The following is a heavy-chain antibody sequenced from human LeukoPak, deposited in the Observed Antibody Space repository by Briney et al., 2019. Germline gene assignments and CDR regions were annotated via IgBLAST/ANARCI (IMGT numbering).Heavy chain of an antibody. J-gene: IGHJ6*02. Sequence: ASVNVSCKASGYTFTIYGISWVRQAPGQGLEWMGWISAYNGNTNYAQKLQGRVTMTTDTSTSTAYMELRSLRSDDTAVYYCARFSPVDTVYGMDVWGQGTTVTVSS. CDR2: ISAYNGNT. V-gene: IGHV1-18*01. CDR1: GYTFTIYG. D-gene: IGHD5-18*01. CDR3: ARFSPVDTVYGMDV.